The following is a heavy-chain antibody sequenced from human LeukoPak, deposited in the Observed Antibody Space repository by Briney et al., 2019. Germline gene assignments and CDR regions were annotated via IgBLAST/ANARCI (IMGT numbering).Heavy chain of an antibody. D-gene: IGHD5-12*01. V-gene: IGHV3-30-3*01. CDR2: ISYDGNDK. CDR3: AKEMKPWMHFDY. CDR1: GFTFNSHT. Sequence: GGSLRLSCAASGFTFNSHTIHWVRQAPGKGLEGVAAISYDGNDKYYADSVKGRFTISRDNSKNTLYLQMNSLRAEDTAVYYCAKEMKPWMHFDYWGQGTLVTVSS. J-gene: IGHJ4*02.